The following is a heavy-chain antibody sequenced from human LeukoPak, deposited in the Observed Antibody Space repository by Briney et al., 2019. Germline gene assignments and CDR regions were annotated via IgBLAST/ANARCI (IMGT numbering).Heavy chain of an antibody. Sequence: GGSLRLSCAASGFTFSSYAMHWVRQAPGKGLEWVAVISYDGSNKYYADSVKGRFTISRDNSKNTLYLQMNSLRAEDTAVYYCARDIEDYSDYFDYWGQGTLVTVSS. V-gene: IGHV3-30-3*01. CDR1: GFTFSSYA. J-gene: IGHJ4*02. D-gene: IGHD2-21*01. CDR2: ISYDGSNK. CDR3: ARDIEDYSDYFDY.